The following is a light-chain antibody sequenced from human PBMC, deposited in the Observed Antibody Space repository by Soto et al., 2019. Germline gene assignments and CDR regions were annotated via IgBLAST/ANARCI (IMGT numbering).Light chain of an antibody. Sequence: IVLTQSPGTLSLSPGERATLSCRASQSVSSNYLAWYQQKPGQAPRLLIYGASSRATAIPDRFSGSGSGTDFTLTISRLEPEDFAVYYCQQYGSSPWAFDQGTKVEIK. CDR2: GAS. CDR1: QSVSSNY. J-gene: IGKJ1*01. CDR3: QQYGSSPWA. V-gene: IGKV3-20*01.